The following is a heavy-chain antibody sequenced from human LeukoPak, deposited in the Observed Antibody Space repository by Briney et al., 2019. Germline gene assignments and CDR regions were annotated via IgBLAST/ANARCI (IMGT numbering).Heavy chain of an antibody. CDR3: ARDYYDSSGSRLYAFDI. V-gene: IGHV3-7*01. J-gene: IGHJ3*02. Sequence: SGGSLRLSCAASGFTFSSYWMSWVRQAPGKGLEWVANIKQDGSEKYYVDSVKGRFTISRDNAKNSLYLQMNSLRAEDTAVYYCARDYYDSSGSRLYAFDIWGQGTMVTVSS. CDR1: GFTFSSYW. CDR2: IKQDGSEK. D-gene: IGHD3-22*01.